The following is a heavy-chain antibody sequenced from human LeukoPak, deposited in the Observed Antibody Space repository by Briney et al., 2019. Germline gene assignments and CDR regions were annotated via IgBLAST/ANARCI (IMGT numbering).Heavy chain of an antibody. V-gene: IGHV4-59*01. CDR3: AREDLYCSSTSCYTFGMDV. Sequence: ASETLSLTCAVYGGSFSGYYWSWIRQPPGKGLEWIGYIYYSGSTNYNPSLKSRVTISVDTSKNQFSLKLSSVTAADTAVYYCAREDLYCSSTSCYTFGMDVWGQGTTVTVSS. CDR1: GGSFSGYY. CDR2: IYYSGST. J-gene: IGHJ6*02. D-gene: IGHD2-2*02.